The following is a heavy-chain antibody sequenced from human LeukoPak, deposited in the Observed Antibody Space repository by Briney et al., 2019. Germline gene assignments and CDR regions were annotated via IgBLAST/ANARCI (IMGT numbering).Heavy chain of an antibody. CDR1: GFTVSSNY. Sequence: SGGSLRLSCAASGFTVSSNYMSWVRQAPGKGLEWVANIKEDGSVKYYVDSVKGRFTISRDNAKDSLYLQMNSLRAEDTAVYYCARDYDGVRGHWWGQGTLVTVSS. V-gene: IGHV3-7*04. CDR2: IKEDGSVK. J-gene: IGHJ4*02. CDR3: ARDYDGVRGHW. D-gene: IGHD2-8*01.